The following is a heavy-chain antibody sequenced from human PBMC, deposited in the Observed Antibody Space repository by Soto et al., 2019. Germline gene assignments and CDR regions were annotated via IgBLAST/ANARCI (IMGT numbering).Heavy chain of an antibody. CDR3: AREAIPGTTVVIFDY. CDR2: ISAYNGNT. J-gene: IGHJ4*02. Sequence: ASVKVSCKASGYTFTSYGISWVRQAPGQGLEWMGWISAYNGNTNYAQKLQGRVTMTTDTSTSTAYMELRSLRSDDTAVYYCAREAIPGTTVVIFDYWGEGTLVTVSS. V-gene: IGHV1-18*04. CDR1: GYTFTSYG. D-gene: IGHD1-7*01.